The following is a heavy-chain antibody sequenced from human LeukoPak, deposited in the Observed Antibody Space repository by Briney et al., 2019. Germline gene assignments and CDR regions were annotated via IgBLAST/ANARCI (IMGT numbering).Heavy chain of an antibody. J-gene: IGHJ4*02. Sequence: GGSLRLSCAASGFTFSSYAMNWVRQAPGQGLEWVSGVSGSGDSTYYTASVKGRFTISRDISRNTMYLQMNSLRVEDTAIYYCAKDLYTVPGACDYWGRGTLVTVSS. CDR3: AKDLYTVPGACDY. CDR2: VSGSGDST. CDR1: GFTFSSYA. D-gene: IGHD6-19*01. V-gene: IGHV3-23*01.